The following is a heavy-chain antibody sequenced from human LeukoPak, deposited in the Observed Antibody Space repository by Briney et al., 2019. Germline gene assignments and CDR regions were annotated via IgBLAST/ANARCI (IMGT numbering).Heavy chain of an antibody. V-gene: IGHV4-4*07. D-gene: IGHD1-26*01. Sequence: KPSETLSLTCTVSGGSISSYYWTWIRQPAGKGLEWIGRIYSSGSTNYNPSLKSRVTMSLDTSNNQFSLKLSSVTAADTAVYYCAREIIRGSDYEANLDYWGQGTLVTVSA. CDR3: AREIIRGSDYEANLDY. CDR1: GGSISSYY. J-gene: IGHJ4*02. CDR2: IYSSGST.